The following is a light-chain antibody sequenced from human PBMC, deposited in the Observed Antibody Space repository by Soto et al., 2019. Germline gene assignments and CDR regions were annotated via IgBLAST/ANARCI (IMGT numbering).Light chain of an antibody. CDR2: DVS. J-gene: IGLJ1*01. CDR3: SSYTTSNTRQIV. Sequence: QSALAHPASVSGSRGQSITISCTGTSSDVGGYNYVSWYQQHPGKAPKFIIYDVSNRPSGVSNRFSGSKSGNTASLTISGLQAEDEADYYCSSYTTSNTRQIVFGTGTKLTVL. CDR1: SSDVGGYNY. V-gene: IGLV2-14*01.